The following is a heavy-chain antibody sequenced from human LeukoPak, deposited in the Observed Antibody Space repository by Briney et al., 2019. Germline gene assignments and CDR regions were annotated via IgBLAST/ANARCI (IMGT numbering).Heavy chain of an antibody. CDR1: GFTFSSYS. CDR2: ISSSSTYI. Sequence: PEGSLRLSCVASGFTFSSYSMNWVRQAPGKGLEWVSSISSSSTYIYYTDSMKGRFTISRDNAKNSLYLQVNSLRAEDTAVYYCARDSTRFDYWGQGTLVTVSS. V-gene: IGHV3-21*01. J-gene: IGHJ4*02. CDR3: ARDSTRFDY.